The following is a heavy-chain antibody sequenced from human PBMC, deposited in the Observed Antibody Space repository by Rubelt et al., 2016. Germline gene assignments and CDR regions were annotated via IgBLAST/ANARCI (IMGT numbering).Heavy chain of an antibody. CDR3: ARIYPYCIGGSCYMDV. CDR1: GGSISSSSYY. V-gene: IGHV4-39*01. D-gene: IGHD2-15*01. CDR2: IYYSGST. J-gene: IGHJ6*03. Sequence: QLQLQESGPGLVKPSETLSLTCTVSGGSISSSSYYWGWIRQPPGKGLEWIGSIYYSGSTYYNPSLKSRVPISVDTSKNQFSLKLSSVTAADTAVYYCARIYPYCIGGSCYMDVWGKGTTVTVSS.